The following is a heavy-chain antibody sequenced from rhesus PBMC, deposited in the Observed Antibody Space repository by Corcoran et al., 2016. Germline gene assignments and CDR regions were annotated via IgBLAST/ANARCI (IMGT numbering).Heavy chain of an antibody. Sequence: QVQLQESGPGLVKSSETLSLTCTVSGGSMSDTYSWIWILQPPGKGLEWMGRIYGSGGSTNYNPSLKSRVTISRDTSKNQFSLNLSSVTAADTAVYYCARGMTTVTNFDSWGQGVLVTVSS. CDR3: ARGMTTVTNFDS. J-gene: IGHJ4*01. CDR2: IYGSGGST. D-gene: IGHD4-35*01. CDR1: GGSMSDTYS. V-gene: IGHV4-106*01.